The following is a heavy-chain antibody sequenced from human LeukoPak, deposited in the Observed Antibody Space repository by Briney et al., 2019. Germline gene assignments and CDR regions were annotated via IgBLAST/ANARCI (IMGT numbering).Heavy chain of an antibody. D-gene: IGHD2-15*01. CDR3: AKDYVPDIVVVVAATEFDP. CDR2: ISGSGGST. V-gene: IGHV3-23*01. Sequence: GGSLRLSCAASGFTFSSYAISWVRQAPGKGLEWVSVISGSGGSTYYADSVKGRFIISRDNSKNTLYLQINSLRAEDTAVYYCAKDYVPDIVVVVAATEFDPWGQGTLVTVSS. J-gene: IGHJ5*02. CDR1: GFTFSSYA.